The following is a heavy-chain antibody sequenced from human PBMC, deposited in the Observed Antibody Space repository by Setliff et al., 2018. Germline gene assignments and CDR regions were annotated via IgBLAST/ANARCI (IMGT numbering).Heavy chain of an antibody. CDR2: ISGYNGNT. CDR3: ARFSGHNYGSFDS. Sequence: ASVKVSCKTSGYTFINYGLSWMRQAPGQGLEWMGWISGYNGNTDYAQNLQGRVTMTIDTSTSTAYMELRSLRSDDTAVYYCARFSGHNYGSFDSWGQGTLVTVSS. D-gene: IGHD5-18*01. CDR1: GYTFINYG. V-gene: IGHV1-18*01. J-gene: IGHJ4*02.